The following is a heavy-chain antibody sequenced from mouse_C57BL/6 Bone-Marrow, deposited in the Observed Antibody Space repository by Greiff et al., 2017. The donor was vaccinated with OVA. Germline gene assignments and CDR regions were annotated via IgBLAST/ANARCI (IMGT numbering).Heavy chain of an antibody. J-gene: IGHJ3*01. CDR1: GFNIKDDY. CDR2: IDPENGDT. Sequence: VQLQQSGAELVRPGASVKLSCTASGFNIKDDYMHWVKQRPEQGLEWIGWIDPENGDTEYASKFQGKATITADTSSNTAYLQRSSLTSEDTAVYYCTRGFAWFAYWGQGTLVTVSA. V-gene: IGHV14-4*01. CDR3: TRGFAWFAY.